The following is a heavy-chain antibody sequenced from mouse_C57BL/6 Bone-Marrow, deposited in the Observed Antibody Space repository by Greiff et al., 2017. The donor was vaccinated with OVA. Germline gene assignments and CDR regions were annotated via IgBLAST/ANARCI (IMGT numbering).Heavy chain of an antibody. CDR1: GFTFSDYG. V-gene: IGHV5-15*01. J-gene: IGHJ4*01. D-gene: IGHD2-1*01. CDR2: ISNLAYSI. Sequence: EVMFVESGGGLVQPGGSLKLSCAASGFTFSDYGMAWVRQAPRTGPEWVAFISNLAYSIYYADTVTGRFTISRENAKNTLYLEKSNLRSEDTAMYYCARLYYGKGIYYSMDYWGQGTSVTVSS. CDR3: ARLYYGKGIYYSMDY.